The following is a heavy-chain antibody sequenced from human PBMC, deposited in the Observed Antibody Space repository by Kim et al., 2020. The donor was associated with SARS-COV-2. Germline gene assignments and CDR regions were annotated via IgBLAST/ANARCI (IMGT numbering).Heavy chain of an antibody. CDR1: GFTFSSYD. CDR2: IGTAGDT. D-gene: IGHD4-17*01. J-gene: IGHJ2*01. V-gene: IGHV3-13*04. Sequence: GGSLRLSCAASGFTFSSYDMHWVRQATGKGLEWVSAIGTAGDTYYPGSVKGRFTISRENAKNSLYLQMNSLRAGDTAVYYCARAPTGYGDINYWYFDLWGRGTLVTVSS. CDR3: ARAPTGYGDINYWYFDL.